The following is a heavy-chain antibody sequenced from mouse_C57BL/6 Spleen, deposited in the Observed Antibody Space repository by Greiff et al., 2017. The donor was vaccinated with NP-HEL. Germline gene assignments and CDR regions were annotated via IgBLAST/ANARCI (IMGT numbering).Heavy chain of an antibody. D-gene: IGHD1-1*01. CDR1: GYTFTSYG. V-gene: IGHV1-81*01. CDR3: ARGGVTTEDWYFDV. CDR2: IYPRSGNT. J-gene: IGHJ1*03. Sequence: VQLKQSGAELARPGASVKLSCKASGYTFTSYGISWVKQRTGQGLEWIGEIYPRSGNTYYNEKFKGKATLTADKSSSTAYMELRSLTSEDSAVYFCARGGVTTEDWYFDVWGTGTTVTVSS.